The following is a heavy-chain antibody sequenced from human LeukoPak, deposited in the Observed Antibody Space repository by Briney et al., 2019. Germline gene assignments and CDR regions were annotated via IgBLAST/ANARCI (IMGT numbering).Heavy chain of an antibody. Sequence: GGSLRLSCVASGFTFSNYWMGWLRQAPGKGLEWVANIKEDGSEKNYVDSVKGRFTISRDNAKKSLYLQMNSLRAEDTAVYYCANVPGDYWGQGTLVTVSS. CDR1: GFTFSNYW. D-gene: IGHD6-6*01. CDR2: IKEDGSEK. J-gene: IGHJ4*02. CDR3: ANVPGDY. V-gene: IGHV3-7*02.